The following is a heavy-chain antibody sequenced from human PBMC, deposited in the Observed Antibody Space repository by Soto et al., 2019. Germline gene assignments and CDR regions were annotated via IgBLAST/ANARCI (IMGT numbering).Heavy chain of an antibody. CDR1: GGSISSGGYY. Sequence: QVQLQESGPGLVKPSQTLSLTCTVSGGSISSGGYYWSWIRQHPGKGLEWIGYIYNGGSTYYNPSLRSRVTISVDTSKNQFSLKVSSVTAADTAVYYCARDRDGTGWYYFHYWGQGTLVTVSS. V-gene: IGHV4-31*03. D-gene: IGHD6-19*01. J-gene: IGHJ4*02. CDR3: ARDRDGTGWYYFHY. CDR2: IYNGGST.